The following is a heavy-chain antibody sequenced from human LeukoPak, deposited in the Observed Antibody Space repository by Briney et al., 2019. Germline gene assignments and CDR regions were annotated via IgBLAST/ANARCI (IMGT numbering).Heavy chain of an antibody. J-gene: IGHJ4*02. CDR1: GFTFSSYP. Sequence: PGGSLRLSCAASGFTFSSYPMHWVRQAPGKGLEYVSGISSNGDSTYYANSVKGRFTISRDNSKNTLYLQMGSLRAEDMAVYYCAREYYYEELDYWGQGTLVTASS. D-gene: IGHD3-22*01. CDR2: ISSNGDST. V-gene: IGHV3-64*01. CDR3: AREYYYEELDY.